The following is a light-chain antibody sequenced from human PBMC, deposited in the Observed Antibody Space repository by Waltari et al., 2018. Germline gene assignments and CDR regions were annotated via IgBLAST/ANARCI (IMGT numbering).Light chain of an antibody. CDR1: QSISDR. CDR2: KAS. V-gene: IGKV1-5*03. CDR3: QHYNAYPWT. Sequence: DIQMTQSPSTLSASVGDRVTITCRASQSISDRLAWYQQKPGKSPKLLIYKASILEIGVPSRFGGSGSGTEFTLTISSLQPSDFATYYCQHYNAYPWTFGQGTKVKIK. J-gene: IGKJ1*01.